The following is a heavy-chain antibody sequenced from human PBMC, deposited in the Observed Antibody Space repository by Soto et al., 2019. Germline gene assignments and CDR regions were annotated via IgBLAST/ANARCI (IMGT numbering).Heavy chain of an antibody. D-gene: IGHD3-10*01. J-gene: IGHJ6*02. V-gene: IGHV1-18*01. Sequence: ASVKVSCKASGYTFTSYGISWVRQAPGQGLEWMGWISAYNGNTNYAQKLQGRVTMTTDTSTSTAYMELRSLRSDDTAVYYCARDSGSGTYAYYYYGMDVWGQGTTVNVSS. CDR1: GYTFTSYG. CDR2: ISAYNGNT. CDR3: ARDSGSGTYAYYYYGMDV.